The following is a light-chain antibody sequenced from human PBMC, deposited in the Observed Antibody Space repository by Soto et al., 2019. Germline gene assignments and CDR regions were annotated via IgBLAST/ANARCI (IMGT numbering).Light chain of an antibody. CDR1: QSIGTW. CDR3: QEYNSYPVS. Sequence: IQGPQSHATLSAFVGDRVAISCRARQSIGTWLAWYQQKPGKAPKLLIYDASTLESGVPSRFSGSGSGTEFTLTISSLQPEDVATYYCQEYNSYPVSFGQGTRLEIK. V-gene: IGKV1-5*01. J-gene: IGKJ5*01. CDR2: DAS.